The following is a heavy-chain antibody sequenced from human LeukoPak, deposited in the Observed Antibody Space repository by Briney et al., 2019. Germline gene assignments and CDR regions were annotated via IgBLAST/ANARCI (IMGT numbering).Heavy chain of an antibody. CDR3: VREGGSGWYSGWFDP. CDR2: IKQDGSEK. CDR1: GFTFSGFW. J-gene: IGHJ5*02. V-gene: IGHV3-7*01. D-gene: IGHD6-19*01. Sequence: PGGSLRLSCAASGFTFSGFWMSWVRQAPGKGLEWVANIKQDGSEKYYVDSVKGRFTISRDNAENSVHLQMNSLRVEDTAVYYCVREGGSGWYSGWFDPWGQGTLVTASS.